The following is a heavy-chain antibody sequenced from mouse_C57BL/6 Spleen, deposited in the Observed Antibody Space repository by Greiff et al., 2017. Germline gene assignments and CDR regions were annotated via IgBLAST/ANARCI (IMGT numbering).Heavy chain of an antibody. CDR2: IWGDGST. CDR1: GFSLTSYG. J-gene: IGHJ4*01. D-gene: IGHD2-4*01. V-gene: IGHV2-3*01. Sequence: VHLVESGPGLVAPSQSLSITCTVSGFSLTSYGVSWVRQPPGKGLEWLGVIWGDGSTNYPSALISKPSISKDNSESQDFLKLNSLQTDDTATYYCAKLGDYHYYAMDYWGQGTSVTVSS. CDR3: AKLGDYHYYAMDY.